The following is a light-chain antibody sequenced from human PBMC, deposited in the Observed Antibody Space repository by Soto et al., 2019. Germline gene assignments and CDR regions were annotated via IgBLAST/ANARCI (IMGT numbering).Light chain of an antibody. V-gene: IGKV3-11*01. CDR1: QSVSKY. J-gene: IGKJ4*01. CDR3: QQRSNLPLT. CDR2: DAS. Sequence: EIVLTQSPATLSLSPGERVTLSCRTSQSVSKYLAWYQQTPGQAPRLLIYDASNRATGVPARFSGSGSGTDFSLTISGLEPEDFAVYYCQQRSNLPLTFGGGTKVQIK.